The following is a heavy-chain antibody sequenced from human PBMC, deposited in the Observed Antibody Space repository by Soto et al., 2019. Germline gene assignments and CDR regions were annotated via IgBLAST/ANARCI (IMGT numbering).Heavy chain of an antibody. CDR1: GFTFSNYW. J-gene: IGHJ4*02. CDR3: ACSRRPARLGPKGAIDY. Sequence: GGSLRLSCATSGFTFSNYWMHWVRQVPGRGLVWVSRIDTDGSTTSYADFAKGRFTISRDNAKSTLSLQMNSLRAEDTATYYCACSRRPARLGPKGAIDYWGQGTLVTVS. CDR2: IDTDGSTT. D-gene: IGHD2-15*01. V-gene: IGHV3-74*01.